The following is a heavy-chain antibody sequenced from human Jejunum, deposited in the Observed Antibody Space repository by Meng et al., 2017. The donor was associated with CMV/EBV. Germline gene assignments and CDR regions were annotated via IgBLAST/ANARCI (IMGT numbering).Heavy chain of an antibody. Sequence: ESLKISCAASGFTLSSYGIHWVRQAPGKGLAWVTYADSVKGRFTISRDISKNTLFLQMNSLRAEDTAVYYCAKEGVGGHFDYWGQGTLVTVSS. D-gene: IGHD2-8*01. V-gene: IGHV3-30*02. CDR1: GFTLSSYG. CDR3: AKEGVGGHFDY. J-gene: IGHJ4*02.